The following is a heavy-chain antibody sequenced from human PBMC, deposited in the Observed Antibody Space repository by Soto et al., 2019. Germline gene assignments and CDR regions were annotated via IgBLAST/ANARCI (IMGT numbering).Heavy chain of an antibody. J-gene: IGHJ5*02. Sequence: ASVKVSCKASGSTFTNYAMHWVRQAPGQRLEWMGRINTANGDTIHSQNFQGRVTITRDTSASTVYLELSSLRFEDTAVYYCGRGQATFDPWGQGTLVTVSS. CDR2: INTANGDT. V-gene: IGHV1-3*04. CDR1: GSTFTNYA. CDR3: GRGQATFDP.